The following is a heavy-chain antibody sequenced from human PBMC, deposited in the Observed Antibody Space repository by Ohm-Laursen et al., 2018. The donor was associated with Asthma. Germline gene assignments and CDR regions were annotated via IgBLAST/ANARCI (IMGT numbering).Heavy chain of an antibody. D-gene: IGHD3-10*01. Sequence: SLRLSCSASGFAFSTYGMHWVRQAPGKGLEWVAVISYHGSNQFYTNSVKGRFTISRDDSKNTLNLQMSSLREDDTAVYYCARGQGSGDISGSDPFDLWGQGTTVIVSS. J-gene: IGHJ3*01. CDR2: ISYHGSNQ. CDR3: ARGQGSGDISGSDPFDL. V-gene: IGHV3-30*03. CDR1: GFAFSTYG.